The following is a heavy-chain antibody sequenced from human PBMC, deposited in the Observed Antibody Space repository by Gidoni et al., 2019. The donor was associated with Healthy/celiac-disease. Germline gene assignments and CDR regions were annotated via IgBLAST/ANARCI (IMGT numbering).Heavy chain of an antibody. CDR3: ARGLGRVLRFLEWSIDP. J-gene: IGHJ5*02. V-gene: IGHV1-3*01. CDR2: INAGNGNT. CDR1: GYTFTSYA. Sequence: QVQLVQSGAEVKKPGASVKVSCKASGYTFTSYAMHWVRQAPGQRLEWMGWINAGNGNTKYSQKFQGRVTITRDTSASTAYMELSSLRSEDTAVYYCARGLGRVLRFLEWSIDPWGQGTLVTVSS. D-gene: IGHD3-3*01.